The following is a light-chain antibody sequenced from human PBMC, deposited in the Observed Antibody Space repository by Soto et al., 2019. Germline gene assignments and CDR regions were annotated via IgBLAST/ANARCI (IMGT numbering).Light chain of an antibody. CDR1: QEIKSY. CDR2: AAY. V-gene: IGKV1-27*01. Sequence: DIHMTQSPSSLSASVGDIVTITCRASQEIKSYLARYQQNPGKVSNLLTYAAYTLQSGVPPRFSGSGSGTDFTLTISSLQPEDVATYYWHKYDNYPLTFGGGPKVEI. CDR3: HKYDNYPLT. J-gene: IGKJ4*02.